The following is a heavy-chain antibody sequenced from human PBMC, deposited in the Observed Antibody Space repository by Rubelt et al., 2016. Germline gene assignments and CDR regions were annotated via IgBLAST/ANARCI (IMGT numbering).Heavy chain of an antibody. J-gene: IGHJ6*02. CDR2: IDPSDSYT. V-gene: IGHV5-10-1*01. D-gene: IGHD2-21*02. CDR3: ARHLTVTAYYYYGMDV. Sequence: VRQMPGKGLEWMGRIDPSDSYTNYSPSFQGHVTISADKSISTAYLQWSSLKASDTAMYYCARHLTVTAYYYYGMDVWGQGTLVTVSS.